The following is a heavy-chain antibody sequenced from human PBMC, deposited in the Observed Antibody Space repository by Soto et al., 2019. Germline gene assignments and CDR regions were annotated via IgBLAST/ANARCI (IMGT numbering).Heavy chain of an antibody. Sequence: SETLSLTCTVSGGSISSYYWSWIRQPPGKRLEWIGYIYYSGSTNYNPSLKSRVTISVDTSKNQFSLKLSSVTAADTAVYYCARGRFGPPPSNWFDPWGQGTLVTVSS. D-gene: IGHD3-10*01. CDR3: ARGRFGPPPSNWFDP. J-gene: IGHJ5*02. V-gene: IGHV4-59*01. CDR1: GGSISSYY. CDR2: IYYSGST.